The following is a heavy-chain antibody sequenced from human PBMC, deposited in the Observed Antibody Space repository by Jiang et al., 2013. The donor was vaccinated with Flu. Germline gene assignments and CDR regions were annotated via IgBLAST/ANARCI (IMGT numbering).Heavy chain of an antibody. J-gene: IGHJ4*02. CDR2: VSSSGGLT. D-gene: IGHD6-13*01. Sequence: CAASGFTFSNYAMTWVRQLPGKGLEWVSSVSSSGGLTYYADSVKGRFTISRDNSRDTLYLQMNSLRAEDTAIYYCAKDVKAIAAYFDYWGQGTLVTAAS. CDR3: AKDVKAIAAYFDY. V-gene: IGHV3-23*01. CDR1: GFTFSNYA.